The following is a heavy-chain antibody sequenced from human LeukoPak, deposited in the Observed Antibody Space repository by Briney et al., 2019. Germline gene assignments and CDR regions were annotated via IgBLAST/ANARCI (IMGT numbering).Heavy chain of an antibody. CDR2: IYSGGST. V-gene: IGHV3-66*01. Sequence: GGSLRLSCVASGFTFSSSWMNCVRQAPGKGLEWVSVIYSGGSTYYADSVKGGFTISRDNSKNTLYLQMNSLRAEDTAVYYCATGPYSSSSLSTWGQGTLVTVSS. J-gene: IGHJ5*02. CDR3: ATGPYSSSSLST. D-gene: IGHD6-6*01. CDR1: GFTFSSSW.